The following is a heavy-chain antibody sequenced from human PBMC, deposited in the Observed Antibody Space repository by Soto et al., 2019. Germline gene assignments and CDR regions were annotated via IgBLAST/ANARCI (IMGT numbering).Heavy chain of an antibody. CDR1: GYTFTSYD. V-gene: IGHV1-8*01. CDR3: ARGRRVRTTNDYYYYYMDV. CDR2: MNPNSGNT. Sequence: AASVKVSCKASGYTFTSYDINWVRQATGQGLEWMGWMNPNSGNTGYAQKFQGRVTMTRNTSISTAYMELSSLRSEDTAVYYCARGRRVRTTNDYYYYYMDVWGKGTTVTVSS. D-gene: IGHD1-7*01. J-gene: IGHJ6*03.